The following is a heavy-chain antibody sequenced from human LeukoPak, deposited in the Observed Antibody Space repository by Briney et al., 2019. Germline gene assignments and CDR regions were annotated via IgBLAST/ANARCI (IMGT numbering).Heavy chain of an antibody. CDR1: GYTFTSYG. D-gene: IGHD2-2*01. CDR2: ISAYNGNT. V-gene: IGHV1-18*04. Sequence: ASVKVSCKASGYTFTSYGISWVRQAPGQGLEWMGWISAYNGNTNYAQKLQGRVTMTTDTSTSTAYMELGSLRSDDTAVYYCARGPLFVVVPAATDYWGQGTLVTVSS. CDR3: ARGPLFVVVPAATDY. J-gene: IGHJ4*02.